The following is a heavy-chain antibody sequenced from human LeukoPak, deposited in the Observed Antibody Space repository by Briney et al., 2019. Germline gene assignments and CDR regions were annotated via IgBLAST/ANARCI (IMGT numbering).Heavy chain of an antibody. CDR2: VNSNGRSA. Sequence: PGGSLRLSCAASGFNFDDYGMTWVRQIPGKGLEWVAGVNSNGRSAGYAASVRGRFTISRDNAKNSLYLEMGSLRLEDTALYHCARNGGSGSYYYYYMDVWGKGTTVTVSS. D-gene: IGHD1-26*01. CDR3: ARNGGSGSYYYYYMDV. V-gene: IGHV3-20*01. CDR1: GFNFDDYG. J-gene: IGHJ6*03.